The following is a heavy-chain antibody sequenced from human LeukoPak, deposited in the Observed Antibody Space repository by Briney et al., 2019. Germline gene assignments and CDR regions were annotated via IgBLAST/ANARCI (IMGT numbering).Heavy chain of an antibody. Sequence: RSLRLSCAASGFSFSSYGMHWVRRAPGKGLEWVAVISYDGSNKYYADSVKGRFTISRDNSKNTLYLQMNSLRAEDTAVYYCAKASTTRAYYFDYWGQGTLVTVSS. CDR2: ISYDGSNK. CDR3: AKASTTRAYYFDY. V-gene: IGHV3-30*18. D-gene: IGHD4-11*01. J-gene: IGHJ4*02. CDR1: GFSFSSYG.